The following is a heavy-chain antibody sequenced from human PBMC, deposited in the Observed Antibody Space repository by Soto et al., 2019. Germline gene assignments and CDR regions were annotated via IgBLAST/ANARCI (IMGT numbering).Heavy chain of an antibody. J-gene: IGHJ5*02. CDR1: GGSISSGAYY. V-gene: IGHV4-31*03. Sequence: PSETLSLTCTVSGGSISSGAYYWSWIRQHPGKGLEGIGYIYYSGSTYYNPSLKSRVIISVDTSKNQFSLDLISVTAADTAVYYCARLVTTVTTWWFDPWGQGTLVTVSS. D-gene: IGHD4-17*01. CDR2: IYYSGST. CDR3: ARLVTTVTTWWFDP.